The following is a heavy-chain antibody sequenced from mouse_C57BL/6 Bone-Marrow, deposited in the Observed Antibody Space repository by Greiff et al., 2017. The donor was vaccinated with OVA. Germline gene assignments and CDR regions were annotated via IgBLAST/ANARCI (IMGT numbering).Heavy chain of an antibody. Sequence: QVQLKQPGAELVKPGASVKMSCKASGYTFTSYWITWVKQRPGQGLEWIGDIYPGSGSTNYNEKFKSKATLTVDKSSSTASMQLSSLTSEDSAVYYCARRYGSRYWYFDVWGTGTTVTVSS. J-gene: IGHJ1*03. CDR1: GYTFTSYW. D-gene: IGHD1-1*01. CDR2: IYPGSGST. CDR3: ARRYGSRYWYFDV. V-gene: IGHV1-55*01.